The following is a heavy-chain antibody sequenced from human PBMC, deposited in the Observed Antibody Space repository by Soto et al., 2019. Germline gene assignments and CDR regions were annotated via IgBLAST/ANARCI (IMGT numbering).Heavy chain of an antibody. CDR2: IKSKTDGGTT. Sequence: GGSLRLSCAASGFTFSNAWMSWVRQAPGKGLEWVGRIKSKTDGGTTDYAAPVKGRFTISRDDSKNTLYLQMNSLKTEDTAVYYCTTGGLGIVSAFDIWGQGTMVTVSS. J-gene: IGHJ3*02. CDR3: TTGGLGIVSAFDI. V-gene: IGHV3-15*01. CDR1: GFTFSNAW. D-gene: IGHD7-27*01.